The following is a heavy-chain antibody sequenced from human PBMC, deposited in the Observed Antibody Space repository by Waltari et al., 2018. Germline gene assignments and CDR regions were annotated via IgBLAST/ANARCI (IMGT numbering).Heavy chain of an antibody. CDR2: IKQDGSEK. CDR3: VRGQGWLPDY. CDR1: GLTLSNYW. V-gene: IGHV3-7*01. Sequence: EVQVVESGGGLVQPGGSLRLSCAASGLTLSNYWMNWVRQAPGKGPEWVANIKQDGSEKYYVDSGKGRFTISRDNAKNSLFLQMNSLRVEDTAVYYCVRGQGWLPDYWGQGTPVTVSP. J-gene: IGHJ4*02. D-gene: IGHD5-12*01.